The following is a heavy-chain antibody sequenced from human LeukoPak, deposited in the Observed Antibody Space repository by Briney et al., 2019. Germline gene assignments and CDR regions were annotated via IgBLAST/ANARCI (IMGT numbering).Heavy chain of an antibody. CDR2: ISGSSVST. V-gene: IGHV3-23*01. CDR1: GFTFSIYA. Sequence: GGSLRLSYAASGFTFSIYAMSWARQAPGRGLEWVSTISGSSVSTYYADSVKGRFTISRDNSKNTLYLQMNSLRAEDTAIYYCAKDLDCSSSSCGAFDMWGQGTMVTVSS. D-gene: IGHD2-2*01. J-gene: IGHJ3*02. CDR3: AKDLDCSSSSCGAFDM.